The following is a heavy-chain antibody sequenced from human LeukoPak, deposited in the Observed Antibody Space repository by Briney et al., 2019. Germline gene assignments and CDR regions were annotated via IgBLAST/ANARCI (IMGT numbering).Heavy chain of an antibody. D-gene: IGHD2-8*01. CDR3: ARASPSYD. Sequence: QPGGSLRLSCAASGFTFSSYAMHWVRQAPGKGLEWVAVISYDGSNKYYADSVKGRFTISRDNSKNTLYLQMNSLRAEDTAVYYCARASPSYDWGQGTLATVSS. J-gene: IGHJ4*02. CDR2: ISYDGSNK. V-gene: IGHV3-30*04. CDR1: GFTFSSYA.